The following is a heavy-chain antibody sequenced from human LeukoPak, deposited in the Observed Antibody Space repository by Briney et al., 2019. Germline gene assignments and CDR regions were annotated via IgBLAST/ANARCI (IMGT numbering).Heavy chain of an antibody. CDR2: ISSSSSYI. CDR3: ARNKLGWFDP. CDR1: GFTFSSYS. V-gene: IGHV3-21*04. D-gene: IGHD2/OR15-2a*01. Sequence: PGGSLRLSCAASGFTFSSYSMNWVRQAPGKVLEWVSSISSSSSYIYYADSVKGRFTISRDNAKNSLYLQMNSLRAEDTAVYYCARNKLGWFDPWGQGTLVTVSS. J-gene: IGHJ5*02.